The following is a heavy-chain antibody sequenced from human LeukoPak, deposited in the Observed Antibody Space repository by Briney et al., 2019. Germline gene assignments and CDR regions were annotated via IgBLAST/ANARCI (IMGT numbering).Heavy chain of an antibody. J-gene: IGHJ6*03. Sequence: PGGSLRLSCAASGFTFSSYGMHWVRQAPGKGLEWVAFIRYDGSNKYYADSVKGRFTISRDNSKNTLYLQMNSLRAEDTAVYYCAKTAYYGSGSHYNPRVDYYYMDVWGKGTTVTVSS. D-gene: IGHD3-10*01. CDR1: GFTFSSYG. V-gene: IGHV3-30*02. CDR3: AKTAYYGSGSHYNPRVDYYYMDV. CDR2: IRYDGSNK.